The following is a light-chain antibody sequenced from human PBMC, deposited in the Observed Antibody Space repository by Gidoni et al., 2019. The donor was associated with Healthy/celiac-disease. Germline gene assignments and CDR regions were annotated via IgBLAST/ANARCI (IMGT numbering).Light chain of an antibody. CDR3: QQYDNLPLT. J-gene: IGKJ4*01. Sequence: DIQMTQSPSSLSASVGDRVTITCQASQDISNYLNLYQQKPGKAPKLLIYDASNLETGVPSRFSGSGSWTDFTFTISSLQPEDIATYYCQQYDNLPLTCGGGTKVEIK. CDR2: DAS. CDR1: QDISNY. V-gene: IGKV1-33*01.